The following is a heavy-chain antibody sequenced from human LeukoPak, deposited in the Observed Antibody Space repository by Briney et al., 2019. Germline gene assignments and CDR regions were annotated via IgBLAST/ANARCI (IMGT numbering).Heavy chain of an antibody. J-gene: IGHJ4*02. CDR1: GYTFTGYY. CDR2: INPNSGGT. Sequence: ASVKVSCKASGYTFTGYYMHWVRQAPGQGLEWMGWINPNSGGTNYAQKFQGRVTMTRDTSISTAYMELSRLRSGDTAVYYCARYYDSSGYYYFDYWGQGTLVTVSS. V-gene: IGHV1-2*02. D-gene: IGHD3-22*01. CDR3: ARYYDSSGYYYFDY.